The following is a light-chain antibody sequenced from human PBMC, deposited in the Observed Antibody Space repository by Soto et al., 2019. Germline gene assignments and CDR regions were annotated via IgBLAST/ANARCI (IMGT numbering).Light chain of an antibody. J-gene: IGKJ4*01. CDR1: ESVSSY. Sequence: EIVLTQSPATLSLSPGERDTLSCRASESVSSYLAWYQQKPGQAPRLLIYDASNRATSTPARFSGSGSGTDFTLTISSLEPEDFAVYYCQQRRNWPTFGGGTKVEIK. CDR3: QQRRNWPT. V-gene: IGKV3-11*01. CDR2: DAS.